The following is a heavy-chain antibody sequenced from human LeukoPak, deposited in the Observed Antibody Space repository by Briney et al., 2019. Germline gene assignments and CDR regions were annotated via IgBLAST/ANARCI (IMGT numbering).Heavy chain of an antibody. CDR1: GFTFGDHA. V-gene: IGHV3-49*04. CDR3: TRENTIFGDL. Sequence: GWSLRLSCTASGFTFGDHAMCWVRQAPGKGLEWVGFIRSKAYGGTTEYAASVKGRFTISRDDSNSIAYLQMNRPSTEDTAVYYCTRENTIFGDLWGQGTLVTVSS. CDR2: IRSKAYGGTT. D-gene: IGHD3-3*01. J-gene: IGHJ5*02.